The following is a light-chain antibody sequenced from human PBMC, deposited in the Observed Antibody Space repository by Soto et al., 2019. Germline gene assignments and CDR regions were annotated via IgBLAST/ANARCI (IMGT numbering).Light chain of an antibody. V-gene: IGKV1-9*01. J-gene: IGKJ4*01. Sequence: IQLTQSPSSLSASVGDRVTITCRASQGISSYLAWYQQKPGKAPKLLIYAASTLQSGVPSRFSGSGSGTDFTLTITSLQPEDVATYYCQQLNSYPITIGGGTKVEIK. CDR2: AAS. CDR3: QQLNSYPIT. CDR1: QGISSY.